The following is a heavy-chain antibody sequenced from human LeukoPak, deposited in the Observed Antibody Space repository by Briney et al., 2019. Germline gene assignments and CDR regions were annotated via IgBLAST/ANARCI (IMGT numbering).Heavy chain of an antibody. J-gene: IGHJ6*03. V-gene: IGHV4-31*03. CDR3: ARGRRGKYSPYFYYHMDV. D-gene: IGHD1-26*01. Sequence: PSETLSLTCNVSGDSVTTGLHYYSWIRQHPGEGLEWIGCTHYSGSTHYKSSLRSRLIISLDTSKNQVSLKLTSMTAADTAVYYCARGRRGKYSPYFYYHMDVWGTGTPVTVSS. CDR2: THYSGST. CDR1: GDSVTTGLHY.